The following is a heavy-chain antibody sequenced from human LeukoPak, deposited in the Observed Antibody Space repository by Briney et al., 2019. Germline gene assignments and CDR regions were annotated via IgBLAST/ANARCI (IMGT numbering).Heavy chain of an antibody. D-gene: IGHD5-12*01. V-gene: IGHV3-66*01. CDR2: IYSGGST. J-gene: IGHJ4*02. Sequence: PGGSLRLSCAASGFTVSSNYMSWVRQAPGKGLEWVSVIYSGGSTYYADSVKGRFTISRDNSKNTLYLQMNSLRAEDTAVYYCARTPTQRGYRYFDYWGQGTLVTVSS. CDR3: ARTPTQRGYRYFDY. CDR1: GFTVSSNY.